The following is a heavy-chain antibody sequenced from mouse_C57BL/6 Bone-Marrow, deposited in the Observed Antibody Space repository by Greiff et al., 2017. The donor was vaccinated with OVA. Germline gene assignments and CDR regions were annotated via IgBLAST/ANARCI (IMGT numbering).Heavy chain of an antibody. J-gene: IGHJ4*01. D-gene: IGHD2-1*01. V-gene: IGHV5-17*01. Sequence: EVQRLESGGGLVKPGGSLKLSCAASGFTFSDYGMHWVRQAPEKGLEWVAYISSGSSTIYYADTVKGRFTISRDNAKNTLFLQMTSLRSEDTAMYYCARRGNYPYYYAMDYWGQGTSVTVSS. CDR1: GFTFSDYG. CDR3: ARRGNYPYYYAMDY. CDR2: ISSGSSTI.